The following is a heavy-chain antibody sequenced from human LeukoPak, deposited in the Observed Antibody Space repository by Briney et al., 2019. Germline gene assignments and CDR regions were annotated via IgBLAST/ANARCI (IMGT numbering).Heavy chain of an antibody. CDR3: ARDLDWGVIGY. CDR1: GYTFTSYG. Sequence: ASVKVSCKASGYTFTSYGISWVRQAPGQGLEWMGWISAYNGDTNYAQKLQRGVTMTTDTSTSTAYMELRSLRSDDTAVYYCARDLDWGVIGYWGQGTLVTVSS. D-gene: IGHD3-10*01. J-gene: IGHJ4*02. CDR2: ISAYNGDT. V-gene: IGHV1-18*01.